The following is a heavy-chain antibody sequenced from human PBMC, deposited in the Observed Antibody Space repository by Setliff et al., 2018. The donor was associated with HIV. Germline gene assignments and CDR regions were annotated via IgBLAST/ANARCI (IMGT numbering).Heavy chain of an antibody. CDR1: GFTFSRYA. V-gene: IGHV3-21*04. CDR3: ARPNYYDSSGSFDY. D-gene: IGHD3-22*01. CDR2: ISGSGIGS. J-gene: IGHJ4*02. Sequence: PGGSLRLSWAASGFTFSRYAMTWVRQAPGKGLEWVSAISGSGIGSYYVDSVKGRFTISRDNAENSLYLQMNSLTAEDTAVYYCARPNYYDSSGSFDYWGQGTLVTVSS.